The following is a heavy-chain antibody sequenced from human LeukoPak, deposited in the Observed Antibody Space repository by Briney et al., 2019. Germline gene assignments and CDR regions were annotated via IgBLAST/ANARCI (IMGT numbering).Heavy chain of an antibody. CDR3: AREMETGTVVTPGY. CDR1: GYTFTDYH. CDR2: INPNSGGT. Sequence: GASVKVSCKASGYTFTDYHMHWVRQAPGQGLEWVGWINPNSGGTNYAQKFQGRVTLTRDTSISTTNMELRSLRSEDTAVYYCAREMETGTVVTPGYWREGRLV. J-gene: IGHJ4*02. D-gene: IGHD4-23*01. V-gene: IGHV1-2*02.